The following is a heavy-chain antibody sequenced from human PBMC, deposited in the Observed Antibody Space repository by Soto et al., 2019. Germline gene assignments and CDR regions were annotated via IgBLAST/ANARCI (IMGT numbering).Heavy chain of an antibody. Sequence: SQTLSLTCAVYGGSFSGYCWSWNRQPPGKGLEWIGEINHSGSTNYNPSLKSRVTISVDTSKNQFSLKLSSVTAADTAVYYCARSDYYGSGSYSAYDPWGQGTLVTVSS. CDR2: INHSGST. J-gene: IGHJ5*02. CDR1: GGSFSGYC. D-gene: IGHD3-10*01. V-gene: IGHV4-34*01. CDR3: ARSDYYGSGSYSAYDP.